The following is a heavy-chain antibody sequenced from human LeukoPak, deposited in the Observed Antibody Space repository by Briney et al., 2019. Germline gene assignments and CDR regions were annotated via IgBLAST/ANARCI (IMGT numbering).Heavy chain of an antibody. CDR3: ARTAPGTSLGGYYYYMDV. V-gene: IGHV1-18*01. D-gene: IGHD1/OR15-1a*01. CDR1: GYTFTSYG. Sequence: ASVKVSCKASGYTFTSYGISWVRQAPGQGLEWMGWISAYNGNTNYAQKLQGRVTMTTDTSTSTAYMELRGLRSDDTAVYYCARTAPGTSLGGYYYYMDVWGKGTTVTVSS. CDR2: ISAYNGNT. J-gene: IGHJ6*03.